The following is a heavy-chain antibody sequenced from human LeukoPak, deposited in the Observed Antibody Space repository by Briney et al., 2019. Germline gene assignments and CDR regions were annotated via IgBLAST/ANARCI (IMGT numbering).Heavy chain of an antibody. J-gene: IGHJ4*02. CDR2: INNSGGST. CDR1: GFTFSSYS. D-gene: IGHD4-17*01. CDR3: AKDPDYGDSY. V-gene: IGHV3-23*01. Sequence: GGSLRLSCAASGFTFSSYSMNWVRQAPGKGLEWVSSINNSGGSTYYTDSVKGRFTISRDNSKNTLYLQMNSLSAEDTAVYYCAKDPDYGDSYWGQGTLVTVSS.